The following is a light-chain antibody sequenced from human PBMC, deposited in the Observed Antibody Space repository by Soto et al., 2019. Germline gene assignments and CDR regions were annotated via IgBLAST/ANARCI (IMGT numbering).Light chain of an antibody. Sequence: QSALTQPASVSGSPGQSITISCTGTSSDVGNYNLVSWYQQHPGTAPKLIIYEVIKRPSGVSNRFSGSKSGNTASLTISGLQAEDEADYFGCSSAGDRTSAVVFGGGTKLTVL. V-gene: IGLV2-23*02. CDR2: EVI. J-gene: IGLJ2*01. CDR1: SSDVGNYNL. CDR3: CSSAGDRTSAVV.